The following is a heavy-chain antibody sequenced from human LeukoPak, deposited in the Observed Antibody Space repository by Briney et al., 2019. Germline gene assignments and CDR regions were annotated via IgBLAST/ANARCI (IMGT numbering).Heavy chain of an antibody. Sequence: SETLSLTCAVYGGSFSGYYWSWIRQPPGKGLEWIGEINHSGSTNYNPSLKSRVTISVDTSKNQFSLKLSSVTAADTAVYYCARAQIWWYYYGSGSYSGVDYWGQGTLVTVSS. J-gene: IGHJ4*02. D-gene: IGHD3-10*01. CDR3: ARAQIWWYYYGSGSYSGVDY. CDR2: INHSGST. V-gene: IGHV4-34*01. CDR1: GGSFSGYY.